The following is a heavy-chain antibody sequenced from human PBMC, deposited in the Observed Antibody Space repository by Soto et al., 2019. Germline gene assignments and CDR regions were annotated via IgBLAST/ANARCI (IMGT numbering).Heavy chain of an antibody. Sequence: ASVKVSCKASGYTFTSYGISWVRQAPGQGLEWMGWISAYNGNTNYAQKLQGRVTMTTDTSTSTAYMELRSLRSDDTAVYYCARDIRGGRGSSSAYYYGMDVWGQGTTVTVSS. V-gene: IGHV1-18*01. CDR1: GYTFTSYG. D-gene: IGHD6-6*01. CDR3: ARDIRGGRGSSSAYYYGMDV. J-gene: IGHJ6*02. CDR2: ISAYNGNT.